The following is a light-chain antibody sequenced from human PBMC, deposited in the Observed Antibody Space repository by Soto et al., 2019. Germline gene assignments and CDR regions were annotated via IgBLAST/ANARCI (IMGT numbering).Light chain of an antibody. Sequence: QSVLTQPPSVSGAPGQRVTISCTGSSSNIGAGHDVHWYQQLPGTAPKLLMYGNNNRPSGVPDRFSGSKSGTSASLAITGLEAEDEADYYCQSYDSSLSGSVFGGGTKLTVL. CDR1: SSNIGAGHD. J-gene: IGLJ3*02. CDR3: QSYDSSLSGSV. V-gene: IGLV1-40*01. CDR2: GNN.